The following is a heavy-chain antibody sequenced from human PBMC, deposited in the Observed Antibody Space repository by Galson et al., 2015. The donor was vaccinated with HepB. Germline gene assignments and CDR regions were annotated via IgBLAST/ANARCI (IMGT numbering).Heavy chain of an antibody. J-gene: IGHJ6*02. CDR2: INEVGSEK. CDR1: AFTFSSYW. Sequence: SLRLSCAASAFTFSSYWMSWVRQAPGKGLEWLANINEVGSEKYYVDSVKGRYTISRDNAKKSLYLQMNSLRAEDTAVYYCARYDVWGQGTTVTVSS. CDR3: ARYDV. V-gene: IGHV3-7*01.